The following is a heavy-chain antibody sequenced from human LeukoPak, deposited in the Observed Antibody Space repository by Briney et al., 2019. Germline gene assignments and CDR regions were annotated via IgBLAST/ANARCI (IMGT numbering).Heavy chain of an antibody. V-gene: IGHV3-23*01. J-gene: IGHJ4*02. CDR1: GFTFRTYA. CDR2: ISDNGGPT. CDR3: ARESGADYGDYVHFDN. Sequence: GGSLRLSCAASGFTFRTYAMTWVRQAPGKGLEWVSGISDNGGPTYYADSVKGRFTISRDNSKNTLYLQMNSLRAEDTAVYYCARESGADYGDYVHFDNWGQGTLVTVSS. D-gene: IGHD4-17*01.